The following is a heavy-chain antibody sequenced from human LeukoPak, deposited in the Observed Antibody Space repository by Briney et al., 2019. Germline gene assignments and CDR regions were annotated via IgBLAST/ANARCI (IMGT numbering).Heavy chain of an antibody. Sequence: GGSLRLSCAASGFTFNGFWMSWARQAPGKGLEWVANIQEDGSATYYVDSVKGRFTISRDNAKNSLDLQMNSLRAEDTAVYFCARRKEVQTTFDCWGQGTLVTVSS. CDR2: IQEDGSAT. J-gene: IGHJ4*02. V-gene: IGHV3-7*01. CDR1: GFTFNGFW. CDR3: ARRKEVQTTFDC. D-gene: IGHD1-14*01.